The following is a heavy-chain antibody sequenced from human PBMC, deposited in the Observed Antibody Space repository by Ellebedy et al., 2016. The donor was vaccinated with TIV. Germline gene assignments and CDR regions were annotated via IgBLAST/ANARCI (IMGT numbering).Heavy chain of an antibody. CDR2: IYYSGST. CDR1: GGSVSSGSYY. D-gene: IGHD4-17*01. J-gene: IGHJ3*02. Sequence: SETLSLXXTVSGGSVSSGSYYWSWIRQPPGKGLEWIGYIYYSGSTNYNPSLKSRVTISVDTSKNQFSLKLSSVTAADTAVYYCARDEYGDYGGGAFDIWGQGTMVTVSS. V-gene: IGHV4-61*01. CDR3: ARDEYGDYGGGAFDI.